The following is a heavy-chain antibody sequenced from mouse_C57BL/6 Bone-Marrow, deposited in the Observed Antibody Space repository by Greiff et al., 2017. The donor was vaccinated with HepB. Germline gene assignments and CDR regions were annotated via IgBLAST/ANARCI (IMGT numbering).Heavy chain of an antibody. CDR2: IDPSDSYT. Sequence: QVQLQQPGAELVMPGASVKLSCKASGYTFTSDWMHWVKQRPGQGLEWSGEIDPSDSYTNYNQKFKGKSTLTVDKSSSTAYMQLSNLTSEDSAVYYCARHGKEDYFDYWGQGTTLTVSS. D-gene: IGHD2-1*01. V-gene: IGHV1-69*01. CDR1: GYTFTSDW. CDR3: ARHGKEDYFDY. J-gene: IGHJ2*01.